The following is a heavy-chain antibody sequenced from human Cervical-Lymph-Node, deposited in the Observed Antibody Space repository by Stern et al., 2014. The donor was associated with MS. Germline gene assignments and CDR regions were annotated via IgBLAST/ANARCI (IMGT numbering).Heavy chain of an antibody. Sequence: QVQLMQSGAEVKKPGASVKVSCKASGYTFTSNDINWVRQATGQGLEWMGWMNPNSVNTGYAQKFQGRVTMTRNTSISTAYMELSSLRSEDTAVYYCARTDDYYYTMDVWGQGTTVTVSS. CDR1: GYTFTSND. CDR2: MNPNSVNT. V-gene: IGHV1-8*02. CDR3: ARTDDYYYTMDV. J-gene: IGHJ6*02.